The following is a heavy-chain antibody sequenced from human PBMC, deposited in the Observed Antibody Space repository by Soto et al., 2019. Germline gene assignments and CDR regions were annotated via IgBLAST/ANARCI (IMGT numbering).Heavy chain of an antibody. CDR2: MNPNSGNT. Sequence: GASVKVSCKASGYTFTSYDINWVRQATGQGLEWMGWMNPNSGNTGYAQKFQGRVTMTRNTSISTAYMELSSLRSEDTAVYYCAREGDCSGGSCTLVGSYGMDVWGQGTTVTVSS. V-gene: IGHV1-8*01. D-gene: IGHD2-15*01. CDR3: AREGDCSGGSCTLVGSYGMDV. CDR1: GYTFTSYD. J-gene: IGHJ6*02.